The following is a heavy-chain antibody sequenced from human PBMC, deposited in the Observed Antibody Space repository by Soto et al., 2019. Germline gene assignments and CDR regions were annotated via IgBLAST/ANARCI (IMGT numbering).Heavy chain of an antibody. J-gene: IGHJ4*02. Sequence: ASVKVSCKASGYTFNTYGISWVRQAPGQGLEWMGWISAYNGHTDYAQRFQGRVTMTTDTPTNTISMELRGLRSDDTAVYYCARGRTWGARDFDYWGQGTLATVSA. CDR1: GYTFNTYG. CDR2: ISAYNGHT. D-gene: IGHD3-16*01. V-gene: IGHV1-18*01. CDR3: ARGRTWGARDFDY.